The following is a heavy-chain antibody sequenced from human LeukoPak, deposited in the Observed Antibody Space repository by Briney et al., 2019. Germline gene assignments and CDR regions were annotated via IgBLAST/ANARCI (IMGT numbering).Heavy chain of an antibody. CDR3: TAQRSRITMVRGVIRSDH. J-gene: IGHJ4*02. CDR1: GFTFSNAW. CDR2: IKSKTDGGTT. Sequence: GGSLRLSCAASGFTFSNAWMSWVRQGPGKGLEWVGRIKSKTDGGTTDYAAPVKGRFTISRDDSKNTLYLQMNSLKTEDTAVYYCTAQRSRITMVRGVIRSDHWGQGTLVTVSS. D-gene: IGHD3-10*01. V-gene: IGHV3-15*01.